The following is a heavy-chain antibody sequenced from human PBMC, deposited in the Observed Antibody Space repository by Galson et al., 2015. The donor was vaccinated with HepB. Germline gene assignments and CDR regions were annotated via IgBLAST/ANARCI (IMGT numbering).Heavy chain of an antibody. CDR1: GFTFSSYA. D-gene: IGHD3-10*01. V-gene: IGHV3-23*01. J-gene: IGHJ4*02. Sequence: SLRLSCAASGFTFSSYAMSWVRQAPGKGLEWVSAISGSGGSTYYADSVKGRFTISRDNSKNTLYLQMNSLRAEDTAVYYCAKDPSGWFGELWSDYWGQGTLVTVSS. CDR2: ISGSGGST. CDR3: AKDPSGWFGELWSDY.